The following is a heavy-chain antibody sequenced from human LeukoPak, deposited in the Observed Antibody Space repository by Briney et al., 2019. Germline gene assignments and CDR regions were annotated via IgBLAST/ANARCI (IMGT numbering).Heavy chain of an antibody. J-gene: IGHJ3*02. V-gene: IGHV7-4-1*02. CDR1: GYTFTTYA. D-gene: IGHD3-22*01. Sequence: VASVKVSCKASGYTFTTYAMNWVRQAPGQGLEWVGWINTDTGNPTYAQGFTGRFVFSLDTSVNTAYLQISSLKAEDTAVYYCARVVDYYDSSGPRGWDAFDIWGQGTMVTVSS. CDR3: ARVVDYYDSSGPRGWDAFDI. CDR2: INTDTGNP.